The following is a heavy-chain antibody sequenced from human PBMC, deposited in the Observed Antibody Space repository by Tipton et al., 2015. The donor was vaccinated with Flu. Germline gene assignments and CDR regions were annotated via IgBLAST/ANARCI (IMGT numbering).Heavy chain of an antibody. CDR2: MNPNNGNA. Sequence: QVQLVQSGAEVKKSGASVKVSCKASGYTFTSYDIIWVRQATGQGLEYMGWMNPNNGNAGYAEKFLGRITMTGDTSISTAYMELSSLISEDTAVYYCAKTQNRPSHYYGMNIWGQGTTVTVSS. V-gene: IGHV1-8*01. J-gene: IGHJ6*02. CDR1: GYTFTSYD. D-gene: IGHD2/OR15-2a*01. CDR3: AKTQNRPSHYYGMNI.